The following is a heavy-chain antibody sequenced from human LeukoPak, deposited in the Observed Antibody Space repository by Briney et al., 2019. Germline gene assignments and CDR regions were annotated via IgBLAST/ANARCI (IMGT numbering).Heavy chain of an antibody. Sequence: ASVKVSCKASGYTLTSYAMHWVRQAPGQRLEWMGWINAGNGNTKYSQKFQGRVTITRDTSASTAYMELSSLRSEDTAVCYCARDRRWSGYDYGLNNWWFDPWGQGTLVTVSS. J-gene: IGHJ5*02. CDR2: INAGNGNT. CDR3: ARDRRWSGYDYGLNNWWFDP. D-gene: IGHD5-12*01. CDR1: GYTLTSYA. V-gene: IGHV1-3*01.